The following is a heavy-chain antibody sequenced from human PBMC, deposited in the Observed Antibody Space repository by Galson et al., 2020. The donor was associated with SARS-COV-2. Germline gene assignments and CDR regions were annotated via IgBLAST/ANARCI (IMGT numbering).Heavy chain of an antibody. CDR2: IWYDGSNK. Sequence: GGSLRLSCAASGFTFSSYGMHWVRQAPGKGLEWVAVIWYDGSNKYYADSVKGRFTISRDNSKNTLYLQMNSLRAEDTAVYYCAKDLRLGDNWLDPWGQGTLVTVSS. CDR3: AKDLRLGDNWLDP. V-gene: IGHV3-33*06. CDR1: GFTFSSYG. J-gene: IGHJ5*02. D-gene: IGHD2-21*01.